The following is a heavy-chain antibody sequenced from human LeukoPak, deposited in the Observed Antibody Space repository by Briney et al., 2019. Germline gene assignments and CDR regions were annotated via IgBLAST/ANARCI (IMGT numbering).Heavy chain of an antibody. CDR3: ARRETTVVTLDI. V-gene: IGHV1-8*01. Sequence: GASVKVSCKASGYTFTSYDINWVRQATGQGLEWMGWMNPNSGNTGYAQKFQGRVTMTRNTSISTAYMELSSLRSEDTAVYYCARRETTVVTLDIWGQGTMVTVSS. CDR2: MNPNSGNT. J-gene: IGHJ3*02. CDR1: GYTFTSYD. D-gene: IGHD4-23*01.